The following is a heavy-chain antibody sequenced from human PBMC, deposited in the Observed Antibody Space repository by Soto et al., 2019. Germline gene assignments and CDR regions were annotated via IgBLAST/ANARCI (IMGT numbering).Heavy chain of an antibody. CDR3: AGDIKAGTTTSSITDY. Sequence: GASVKVSCKASGYTFTSYGISWVRQAPGQGLEWMGWISAYNGNTNYAQKLQGRVTMTTDTSTSTAYMELRSLRSDDTAVYYCAGDIKAGTTTSSITDYWGQGTLVTVSS. V-gene: IGHV1-18*04. CDR2: ISAYNGNT. CDR1: GYTFTSYG. D-gene: IGHD1-1*01. J-gene: IGHJ4*02.